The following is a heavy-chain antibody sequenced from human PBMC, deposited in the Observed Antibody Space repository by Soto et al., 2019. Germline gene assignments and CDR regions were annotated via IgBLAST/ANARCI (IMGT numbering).Heavy chain of an antibody. J-gene: IGHJ6*02. CDR3: ARGPFRPSAMDV. Sequence: ASVKVSCKTSGDNFKRNVFTWVRQAPGQGLEWMGGTIPALGKTHYIEKFQGRVTITVDDATRTVYMEVRDLTSEDTAIYYCARGPFRPSAMDVWGQGTTVTVSS. CDR1: GDNFKRNV. D-gene: IGHD3-10*01. CDR2: TIPALGKT. V-gene: IGHV1-69*10.